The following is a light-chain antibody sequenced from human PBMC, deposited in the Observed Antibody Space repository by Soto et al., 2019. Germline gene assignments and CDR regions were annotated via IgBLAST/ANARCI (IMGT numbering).Light chain of an antibody. Sequence: EIVMTQSPATLSVSPGERATLSCRASQSVGSNLAWYQQKPGQAPRLLMFGASTRATGIPARFSGSGSGTEFTLIITSLQSEDFAVYYCQQYNNRPQTFGQGTKVEIK. CDR1: QSVGSN. CDR2: GAS. J-gene: IGKJ1*01. CDR3: QQYNNRPQT. V-gene: IGKV3-15*01.